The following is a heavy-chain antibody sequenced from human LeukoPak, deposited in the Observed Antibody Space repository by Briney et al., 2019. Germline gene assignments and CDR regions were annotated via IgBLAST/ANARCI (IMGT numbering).Heavy chain of an antibody. J-gene: IGHJ1*01. CDR2: IKQDGSEK. D-gene: IGHD2-15*01. Sequence: QTGGSLRLSCAASGFTFSSYWMSWVRQAPGKGLEWVANIKQDGSEKYYVDSVKGRFTISRDNAKNSLYLQMNSLRAEDTAVYYCARDRDYSPTWILQHWGRGTLVTVSS. CDR3: ARDRDYSPTWILQH. CDR1: GFTFSSYW. V-gene: IGHV3-7*03.